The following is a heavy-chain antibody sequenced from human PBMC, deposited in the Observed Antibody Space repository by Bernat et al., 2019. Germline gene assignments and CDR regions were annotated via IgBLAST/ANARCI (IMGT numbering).Heavy chain of an antibody. CDR1: GVTFSSYG. D-gene: IGHD4-17*01. V-gene: IGHV3-30*18. CDR3: AKGIMRAPVTTVVAFDI. CDR2: ISYDGSNK. Sequence: QVQRVESGGGVVQPGRSLRLSCAASGVTFSSYGMHWVRQAPGKGLEWVAVISYDGSNKYYADSVKGRFTISRDNSKNTLYLQMNSMSAEDTAVYYCAKGIMRAPVTTVVAFDIWGQGTVVTVSS. J-gene: IGHJ3*02.